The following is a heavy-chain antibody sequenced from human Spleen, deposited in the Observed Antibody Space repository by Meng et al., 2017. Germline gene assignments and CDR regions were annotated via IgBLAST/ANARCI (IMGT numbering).Heavy chain of an antibody. CDR2: IYDSGST. V-gene: IGHV4-59*01. CDR3: ASGEANGDGFDY. Sequence: SETLSLTCTVSGGSISSYYWSWIRQPPGKGLEWTGYIYDSGSTNYNPSLKSRVTISVDTSKNQFSRKLSSVTAADTAVYYCASGEANGDGFDYWGQGTLVTVSS. J-gene: IGHJ4*02. CDR1: GGSISSYY. D-gene: IGHD4-17*01.